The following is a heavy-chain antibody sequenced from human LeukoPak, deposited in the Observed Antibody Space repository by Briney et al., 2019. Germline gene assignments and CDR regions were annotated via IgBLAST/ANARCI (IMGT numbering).Heavy chain of an antibody. Sequence: PSETLSLTCTVSSGSISIYYWMWTPQPPGKGREGIGYIYYSGSTNYNPSLKSRVTISVDTSKNKFSLKLSTVTAADTAVYYCARDHYGGNGGSGYWGERTLVTVSS. D-gene: IGHD4-23*01. CDR1: SGSISIYY. CDR3: ARDHYGGNGGSGY. CDR2: IYYSGST. V-gene: IGHV4-59*12. J-gene: IGHJ4*02.